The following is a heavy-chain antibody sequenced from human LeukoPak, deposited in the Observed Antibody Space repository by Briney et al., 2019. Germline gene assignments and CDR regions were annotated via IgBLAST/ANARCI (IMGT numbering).Heavy chain of an antibody. CDR1: GFTFDDYA. V-gene: IGHV3-9*01. CDR2: ISWNSGSI. CDR3: ASQGPEYYYDSSGYAFDY. J-gene: IGHJ4*02. Sequence: GGSLRLSCAASGFTFDDYAMHWVRHAPGKGLEWVSGISWNSGSIGYADSVKGRFTISRDNAKNSLYLQMNSLRAEDTALYYCASQGPEYYYDSSGYAFDYWGQGTLVTVSS. D-gene: IGHD3-22*01.